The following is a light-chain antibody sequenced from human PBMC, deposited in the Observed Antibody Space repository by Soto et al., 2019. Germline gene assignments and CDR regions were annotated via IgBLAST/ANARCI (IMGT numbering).Light chain of an antibody. CDR2: DAS. CDR1: QSISSW. CDR3: QQANSFPLT. Sequence: DIQMTQSPSTLSASVGDRVTITCRASQSISSWLAWYQQKPGKAPKLLIYDASNLESGVPSRFSGGGSGTEFTLTISSLQPEDFATYYCQQANSFPLTFGGGTKVDIK. J-gene: IGKJ4*01. V-gene: IGKV1-5*01.